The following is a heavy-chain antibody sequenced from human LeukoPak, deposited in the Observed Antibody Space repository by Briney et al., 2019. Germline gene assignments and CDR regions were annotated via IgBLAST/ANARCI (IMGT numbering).Heavy chain of an antibody. CDR2: ISGGGGTT. D-gene: IGHD6-19*01. CDR3: AKAGRYSSGWYDY. J-gene: IGHJ4*02. V-gene: IGHV3-23*01. CDR1: GFTFSSYA. Sequence: PGGSLRLSCAASGFTFSSYAMNWVRQAPGKGLEWVSAISGGGGTTYYADSVKGRFTISRDNSKNTLDLQMNSLRAEDTAVYYCAKAGRYSSGWYDYWGQGTLVTVSS.